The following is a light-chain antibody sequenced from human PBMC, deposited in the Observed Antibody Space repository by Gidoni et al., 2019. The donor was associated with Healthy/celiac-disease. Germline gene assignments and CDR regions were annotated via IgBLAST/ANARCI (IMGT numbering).Light chain of an antibody. J-gene: IGKJ4*01. V-gene: IGKV3D-11*01. CDR3: QQRSNWLT. Sequence: EIVLTQSPATLSLSPGERATLSCRASQGVSSYLAWYQQKPGQAPRLLIYDASNRATGIPARCSGSGPGTDFTITISSLEPEDFAVYYCQQRSNWLTFGGGTKVEIK. CDR2: DAS. CDR1: QGVSSY.